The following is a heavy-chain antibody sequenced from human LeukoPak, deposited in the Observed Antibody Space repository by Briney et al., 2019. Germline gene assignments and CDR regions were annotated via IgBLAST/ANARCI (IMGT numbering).Heavy chain of an antibody. V-gene: IGHV1-18*01. CDR3: ARDAPYHRSGSDYYYYGMDV. CDR1: GHTFTSYG. J-gene: IGHJ6*02. CDR2: ISAYNGNT. D-gene: IGHD3-10*01. Sequence: GASVKVSCKASGHTFTSYGISWVRQAPGQGLEWMEWISAYNGNTNYAQKLQGRVTMTTDTSTSTAYMELRSLRSDDTAVYYCARDAPYHRSGSDYYYYGMDVWGQGTTVTVSS.